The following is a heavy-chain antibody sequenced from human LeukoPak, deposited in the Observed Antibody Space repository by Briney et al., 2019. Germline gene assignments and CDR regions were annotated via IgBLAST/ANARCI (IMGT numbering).Heavy chain of an antibody. CDR1: GYTFTGYY. Sequence: ASVTVSCTASGYTFTGYYMHWVRQAPGQGFEWMGWIYPNSGDTNYAQKFQGRVTLTRDTSISTAYMELSGLRSDDTAVYYCAKADGYNCPAYWGQGTLVTVSS. CDR2: IYPNSGDT. CDR3: AKADGYNCPAY. J-gene: IGHJ4*02. D-gene: IGHD5-24*01. V-gene: IGHV1-2*02.